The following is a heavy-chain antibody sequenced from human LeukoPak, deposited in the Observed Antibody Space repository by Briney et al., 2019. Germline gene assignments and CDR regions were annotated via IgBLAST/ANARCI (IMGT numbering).Heavy chain of an antibody. D-gene: IGHD1-1*01. CDR1: GGPINYYY. V-gene: IGHV4-59*07. CDR2: ISNGGTT. J-gene: IGHJ3*02. CDR3: VRLQPNTGEWAFDI. Sequence: TSDTLSLTCTVSGGPINYYYWSWIRQPPGEGLEWIGYISNGGTTNYNPSLKSRVTISVDKSKNQLSLKFGSVTAADTAVYHCVRLQPNTGEWAFDIWGQGTLVTVS.